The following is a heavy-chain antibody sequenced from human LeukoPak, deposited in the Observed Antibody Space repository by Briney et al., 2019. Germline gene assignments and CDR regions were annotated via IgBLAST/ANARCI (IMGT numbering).Heavy chain of an antibody. D-gene: IGHD6-13*01. V-gene: IGHV4-59*08. CDR2: IYYSGST. Sequence: PSETLSLTCTVSGGSISPYYWNWIRQSPGKGLEWIGYIYYSGSTYYNPSLKSRVTISLDTSKNQFSLKLSSATAADTAVYYCASRHSKQQPYYYYMDIWGKGTTVTVSS. CDR3: ASRHSKQQPYYYYMDI. J-gene: IGHJ6*03. CDR1: GGSISPYY.